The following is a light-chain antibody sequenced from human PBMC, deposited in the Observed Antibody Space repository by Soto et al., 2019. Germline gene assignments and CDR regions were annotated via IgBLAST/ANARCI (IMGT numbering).Light chain of an antibody. J-gene: IGKJ1*01. Sequence: MTQSPATLSVSPGERATLSCRASQSVSNNLAWYQQKPGKVPKLLIYAASTLQSGVPSRFSGSGSGTDFTLTISSLQPEDVATYYCQKYNSAPRTFGQGTKVEIK. CDR1: QSVSNN. CDR3: QKYNSAPRT. V-gene: IGKV1-27*01. CDR2: AAS.